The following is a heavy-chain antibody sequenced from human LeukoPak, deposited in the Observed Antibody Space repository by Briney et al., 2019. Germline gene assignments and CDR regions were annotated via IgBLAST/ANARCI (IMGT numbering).Heavy chain of an antibody. D-gene: IGHD3-22*01. Sequence: GGSLRLSCAASGFTFSSYGMHWVRQAPGKGLEWVAFIRYDGSNKYYADSVKGRFTISRDNSKNTLYLQMNSLRAEDTAVYYCAKGADSSGYYVIPHYYYYYMDVWGKGTTVTISS. CDR1: GFTFSSYG. J-gene: IGHJ6*03. CDR2: IRYDGSNK. CDR3: AKGADSSGYYVIPHYYYYYMDV. V-gene: IGHV3-30*02.